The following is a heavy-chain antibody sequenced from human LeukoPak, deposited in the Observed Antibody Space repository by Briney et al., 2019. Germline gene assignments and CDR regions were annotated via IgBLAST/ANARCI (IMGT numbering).Heavy chain of an antibody. CDR2: IEEHGSQK. CDR3: ARGRRMDV. CDR1: GFTFSSYW. J-gene: IGHJ6*02. Sequence: GGSLRLSCAASGFTFSSYWMSWVRQAPGKGLEWVANIEEHGSQKYYVDSVKGRFTTSRDNAKNSVYLQMNSLRAEDTAVYYCARGRRMDVWGQGTTVTVSS. V-gene: IGHV3-7*01.